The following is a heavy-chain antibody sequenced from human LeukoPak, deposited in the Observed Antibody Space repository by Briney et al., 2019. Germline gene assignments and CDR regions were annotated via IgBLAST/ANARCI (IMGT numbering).Heavy chain of an antibody. V-gene: IGHV4-59*08. J-gene: IGHJ4*02. CDR1: GGSISSYY. CDR3: AIAGTYGDYGDYFDY. D-gene: IGHD4-17*01. Sequence: PSETLSLTCTVSGGSISSYYWSWIRQPPGKGLEWIGYIYYSGSTNYNPSLKSRVTISVDTSKNQFSLKLSSVTAADTAVYYCAIAGTYGDYGDYFDYWGQGTLVTVSS. CDR2: IYYSGST.